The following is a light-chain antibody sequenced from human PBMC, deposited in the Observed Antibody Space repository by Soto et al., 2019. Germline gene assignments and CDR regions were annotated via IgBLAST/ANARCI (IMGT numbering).Light chain of an antibody. Sequence: DIQMTQSPSSLSASVGDRVTISCRASQTISTYLHWYQHKPGRAPRLLISDVSTLQSGVPGRFRGSGSEKEFTLTTTYVQPEDFANYYCQQGYSIHALTFGGGTKVDIK. V-gene: IGKV1-39*01. CDR1: QTISTY. CDR2: DVS. J-gene: IGKJ4*01. CDR3: QQGYSIHALT.